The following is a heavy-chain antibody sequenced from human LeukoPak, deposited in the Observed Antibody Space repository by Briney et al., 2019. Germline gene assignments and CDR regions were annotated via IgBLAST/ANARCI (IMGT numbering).Heavy chain of an antibody. CDR3: ARRLYSGTYYYFDY. J-gene: IGHJ4*02. CDR1: GYRFASNW. Sequence: GESLKISCKGSGYRFASNWIGWVRQMPGKGLEWMGIIYPADSDTRYSPSFQGQVTFSADKSISTAYLQWSSLKASDTAMYYCARRLYSGTYYYFDYWGQGTLVTVSS. V-gene: IGHV5-51*01. CDR2: IYPADSDT. D-gene: IGHD1-26*01.